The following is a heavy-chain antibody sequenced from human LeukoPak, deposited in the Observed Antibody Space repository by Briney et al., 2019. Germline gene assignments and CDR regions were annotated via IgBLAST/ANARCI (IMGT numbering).Heavy chain of an antibody. CDR3: ARTYSSSWYGMFDY. D-gene: IGHD6-13*01. V-gene: IGHV1-2*02. CDR2: INPNSGGT. Sequence: ASVKVSCKASGYTFTGYYMHWVRQAPGQGLEWMGWINPNSGGTNYAQKFQGRVTMTRDTSISTAYMELSRLRSDDTAVYYCARTYSSSWYGMFDYWGQGTLSPSPQ. J-gene: IGHJ4*02. CDR1: GYTFTGYY.